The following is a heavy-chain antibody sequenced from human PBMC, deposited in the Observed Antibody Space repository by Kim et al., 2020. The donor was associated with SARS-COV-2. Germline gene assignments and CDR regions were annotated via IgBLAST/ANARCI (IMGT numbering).Heavy chain of an antibody. V-gene: IGHV3-23*01. CDR2: ISGSGGST. D-gene: IGHD3-10*01. CDR1: GFTFSSYA. Sequence: GGSLRLSCAASGFTFSSYAMSWVRQAPGKGLEWVSAISGSGGSTYYADSVKGRFTISRDNSKNTLYLQMNSLRAEDTAVYYCARNFGSGSYYYFDYWGQGTLVTVSS. CDR3: ARNFGSGSYYYFDY. J-gene: IGHJ4*02.